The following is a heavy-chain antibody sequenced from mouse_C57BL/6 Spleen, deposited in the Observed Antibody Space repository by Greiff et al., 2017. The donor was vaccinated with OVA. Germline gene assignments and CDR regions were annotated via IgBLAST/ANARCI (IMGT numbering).Heavy chain of an antibody. V-gene: IGHV5-4*01. CDR2: ISDGGSYT. Sequence: DVQLVESGGGLVKPGGSLKLSCAASGFTFSSYAMSWVRQTPEKRLEWVATISDGGSYTYCPDNVKGRFTISRDNAKNNLYLQMSHLKSEDTAMYYCARETDYYAMDYWGQGTSVTVSS. CDR1: GFTFSSYA. CDR3: ARETDYYAMDY. J-gene: IGHJ4*01.